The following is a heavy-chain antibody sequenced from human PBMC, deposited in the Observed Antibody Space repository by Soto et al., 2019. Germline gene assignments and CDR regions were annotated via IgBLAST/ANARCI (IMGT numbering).Heavy chain of an antibody. Sequence: SETLSLTCTVSGGSISRGGYYWSWIRQHPGKGLEWIGYIYYSGSTYYNPSLTSRVTISVDTSKNQFSLKLSSVTAADTAVYYCARGPTYDFWSGYYYYGMDVWGQGTTVTVSS. V-gene: IGHV4-31*03. CDR3: ARGPTYDFWSGYYYYGMDV. J-gene: IGHJ6*02. CDR2: IYYSGST. D-gene: IGHD3-3*01. CDR1: GGSISRGGYY.